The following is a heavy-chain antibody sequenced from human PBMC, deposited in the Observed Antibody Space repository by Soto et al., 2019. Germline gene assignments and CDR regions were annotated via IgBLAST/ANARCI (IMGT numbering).Heavy chain of an antibody. V-gene: IGHV4-4*02. D-gene: IGHD3-16*01. CDR1: GGSISSSNW. Sequence: QVQLQESGPGLVKPSGTLSLTCAVSGGSISSSNWWSWARQPPGKGLEWIGEIYHSGSTNYNPSPKSPVTILVDKSKNQFSLKLGSVTAADTAVYYCAREYMMRGVMLWFAPWGKGALVTVAS. J-gene: IGHJ5*02. CDR3: AREYMMRGVMLWFAP. CDR2: IYHSGST.